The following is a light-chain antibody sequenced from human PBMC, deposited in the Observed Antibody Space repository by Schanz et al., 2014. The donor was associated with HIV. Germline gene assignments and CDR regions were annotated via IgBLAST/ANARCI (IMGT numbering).Light chain of an antibody. CDR1: QSIGNS. Sequence: DIQMTQSPSTLSASVGDRVTITCRASQSIGNSLAWFQQKPGRAPKLLIYAASTFEPGVPATFSGSGSGTEFTLTISSLQPDDFATYFCQQAHSFPATFGQGTRLDSK. J-gene: IGKJ5*01. V-gene: IGKV1-5*03. CDR2: AAS. CDR3: QQAHSFPAT.